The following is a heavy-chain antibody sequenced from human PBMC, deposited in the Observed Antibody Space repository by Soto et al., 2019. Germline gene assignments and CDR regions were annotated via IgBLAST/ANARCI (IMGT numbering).Heavy chain of an antibody. J-gene: IGHJ6*02. CDR3: ARAGMVRGGYYYYGMDV. CDR2: IGTAGDT. D-gene: IGHD3-10*01. Sequence: GGSLRLSCAASGFTFSSYDMHWVRQATGKGLEWVSAIGTAGDTYYPGSVKGRFTISRENAKNSLYLQMNSLRAGDTAVYYCARAGMVRGGYYYYGMDVWGQGTTGTVSS. CDR1: GFTFSSYD. V-gene: IGHV3-13*01.